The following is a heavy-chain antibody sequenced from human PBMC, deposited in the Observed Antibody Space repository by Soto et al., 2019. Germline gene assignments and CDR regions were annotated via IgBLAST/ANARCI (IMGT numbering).Heavy chain of an antibody. CDR3: ARSQTTVTSYDY. D-gene: IGHD4-17*01. CDR2: IYHSGST. V-gene: IGHV4-4*02. CDR1: GGSINSSNW. Sequence: PSETLSLTCAVSGGSINSSNWWSWVRQPPGKGLEWIGEIYHSGSTNYNPSLKSRVTISVDRSKNQFSLKLSSVAAADTAVYYCARSQTTVTSYDYWGQGTLVTVSS. J-gene: IGHJ4*02.